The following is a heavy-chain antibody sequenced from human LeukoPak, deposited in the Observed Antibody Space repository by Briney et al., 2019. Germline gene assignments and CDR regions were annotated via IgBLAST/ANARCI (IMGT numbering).Heavy chain of an antibody. CDR3: ARDKPDAAGSSAWYWAA. Sequence: GGSLRLSCVGSGFTVGTNYMSWARQAPGKGLEWVSIIYSDGRTQYADSVKGRFTISRDNGKSSVILQMNSLKVEDTAVYYCARDKPDAAGSSAWYWAAWGQGTLVIVSS. CDR2: IYSDGRT. CDR1: GFTVGTNY. J-gene: IGHJ5*02. D-gene: IGHD6-19*01. V-gene: IGHV3-66*01.